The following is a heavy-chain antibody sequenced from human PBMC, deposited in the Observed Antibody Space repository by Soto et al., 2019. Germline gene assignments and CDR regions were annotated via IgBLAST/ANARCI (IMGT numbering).Heavy chain of an antibody. Sequence: QVQLQQWGAGLLKPSETLSLTCAVYGGSFSGYYWSWIRQPPGMGLEWIGEINHSGSTNYNPSLKSRVTISVDTSKNQFSLKLSSVTAADTAVYYCARAHTGPFDYWGQGTLVTVSS. CDR2: INHSGST. V-gene: IGHV4-34*01. CDR1: GGSFSGYY. J-gene: IGHJ4*02. D-gene: IGHD2-2*02. CDR3: ARAHTGPFDY.